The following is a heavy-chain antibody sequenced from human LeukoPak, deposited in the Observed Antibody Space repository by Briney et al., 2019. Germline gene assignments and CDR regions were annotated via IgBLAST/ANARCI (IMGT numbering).Heavy chain of an antibody. CDR2: IIPIFGTA. J-gene: IGHJ6*02. CDR1: GGTFISYA. D-gene: IGHD6-13*01. V-gene: IGHV1-69*13. CDR3: ARDRVYSSSWFSAVWYYYYGMDV. Sequence: SVKVSCKASGGTFISYAISWVRQAPGQGLEWMGGIIPIFGTANYAQKFQGRVTITADESTSTAYMELSSLRSEVTAVYYCARDRVYSSSWFSAVWYYYYGMDVWGQGTTVTVSS.